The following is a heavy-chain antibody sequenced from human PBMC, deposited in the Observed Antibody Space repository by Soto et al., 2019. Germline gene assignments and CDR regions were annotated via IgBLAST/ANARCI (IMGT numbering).Heavy chain of an antibody. CDR2: INPSSGTT. CDR1: GYSFTTYY. V-gene: IGHV1-46*01. CDR3: AREWANNTGVWGVTFRYYHGMDV. D-gene: IGHD3-10*01. J-gene: IGHJ6*02. Sequence: QVPLVQSGAEVKKPGASVKVSCKASGYSFTTYYIQWVRHAPGHGPEWLGIINPSSGTTRYAQNFQGRVTLTRDPSTSTVYMELTGLRSEDSALYYCAREWANNTGVWGVTFRYYHGMDVWGQGTTVTVSS.